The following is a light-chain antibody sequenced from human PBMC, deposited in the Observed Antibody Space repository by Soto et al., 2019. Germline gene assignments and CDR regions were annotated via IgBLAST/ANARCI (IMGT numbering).Light chain of an antibody. V-gene: IGLV2-11*01. CDR1: NSDVGGYNY. CDR3: CSYTGTSPLVV. CDR2: DVN. Sequence: QSALTQPRSVSGSPGQSVTISCTGTNSDVGGYNYVSWYQQHPGAAPQVVIYDVNKRPSGVPDRFSGSRSGNAASLTISGLQADDEADYFCCSYTGTSPLVVFGGGTKLTVL. J-gene: IGLJ2*01.